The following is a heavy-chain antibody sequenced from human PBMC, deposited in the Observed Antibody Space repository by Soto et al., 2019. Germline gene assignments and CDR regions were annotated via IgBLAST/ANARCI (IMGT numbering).Heavy chain of an antibody. Sequence: QVQLQESGPGLVKPSETLSLSCTVSGGSVSSDSYYWSWIRQPPGKGLEWIGYIHHSGSTNYNPSLMCRVTISAVTSKKQFSLTLTSVTAADTAVYYCARGRYYEYFQDWGQGTLVTVSS. CDR1: GGSVSSDSYY. V-gene: IGHV4-61*01. D-gene: IGHD1-26*01. CDR2: IHHSGST. CDR3: ARGRYYEYFQD. J-gene: IGHJ1*01.